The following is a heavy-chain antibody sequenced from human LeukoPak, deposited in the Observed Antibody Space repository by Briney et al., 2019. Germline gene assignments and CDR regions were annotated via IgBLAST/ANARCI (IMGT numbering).Heavy chain of an antibody. CDR2: IIPIFGTA. Sequence: SVKVSCKASGGTFSSYAISWVRQAPGQGLEWMGGIIPIFGTANYAQKFQGRVTITADESTSTAYMELSSLRSEDTAVYYCTRSGRTVEMAYYFDYWGQGTLVTVSS. J-gene: IGHJ4*02. D-gene: IGHD5-24*01. CDR3: TRSGRTVEMAYYFDY. V-gene: IGHV1-69*13. CDR1: GGTFSSYA.